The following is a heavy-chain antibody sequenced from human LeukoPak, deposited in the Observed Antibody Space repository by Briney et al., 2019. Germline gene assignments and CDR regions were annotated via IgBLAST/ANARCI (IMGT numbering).Heavy chain of an antibody. J-gene: IGHJ4*02. V-gene: IGHV3-23*01. CDR3: ANDLGWIQLNLG. Sequence: GGSLRLSCAASGFTFSSYPMSWVRQAPGKGLEWVSAISTSGDDTYYADSVKGRFTISRDNSRNTVYLQMNSLRAEDTAVYYCANDLGWIQLNLGRGQGTLVTVSS. D-gene: IGHD5-18*01. CDR2: ISTSGDDT. CDR1: GFTFSSYP.